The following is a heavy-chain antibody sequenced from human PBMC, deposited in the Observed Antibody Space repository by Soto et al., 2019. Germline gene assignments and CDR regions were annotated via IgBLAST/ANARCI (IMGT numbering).Heavy chain of an antibody. D-gene: IGHD3-22*01. J-gene: IGHJ4*02. CDR1: GWSFSGYY. CDR2: INHSGST. V-gene: IGHV4-34*01. Sequence: SETLSLTCAVYGWSFSGYYWSWIRQPPGKGLEWIGEINHSGSTNYNPSLKSRVTISVDTSKNQFSLKLSSVTAADTAVYYCARRGGTRYYDSSGYGTLAYWGQGTLVTVSS. CDR3: ARRGGTRYYDSSGYGTLAY.